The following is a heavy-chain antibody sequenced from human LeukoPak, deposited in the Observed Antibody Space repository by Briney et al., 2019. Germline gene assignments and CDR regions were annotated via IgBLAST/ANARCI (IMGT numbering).Heavy chain of an antibody. V-gene: IGHV3-48*03. CDR2: ISSSGSTI. CDR1: GFTFSSYE. Sequence: GGSLRLSCAASGFTFSSYEMNWVRQAPGKGLEWVSYISSSGSTIYYADSVKGRFTISRDNAKNTLYLQMNSLRAEDTAVYYCAREHPTAYYYGSGSYSAGVDYWGQGTLVTVSS. D-gene: IGHD3-10*01. J-gene: IGHJ4*02. CDR3: AREHPTAYYYGSGSYSAGVDY.